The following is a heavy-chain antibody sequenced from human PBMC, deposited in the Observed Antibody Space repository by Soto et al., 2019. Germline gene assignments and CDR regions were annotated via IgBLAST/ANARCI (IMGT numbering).Heavy chain of an antibody. CDR1: GGSISSSSYY. CDR3: ARDSSSWYGGFDY. Sequence: SETLSLTCTVSGGSISSSSYYWGWIRQPPGKGLEWIGYIYYSGSTNHNPSLESRVTTSIDTSKNQFSLKLSSVTAADTAVYYCARDSSSWYGGFDYWGQGTLVTVSS. D-gene: IGHD6-13*01. J-gene: IGHJ4*02. CDR2: IYYSGST. V-gene: IGHV4-39*01.